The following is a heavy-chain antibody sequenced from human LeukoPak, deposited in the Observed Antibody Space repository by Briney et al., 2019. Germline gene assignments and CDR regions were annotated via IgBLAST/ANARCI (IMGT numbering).Heavy chain of an antibody. Sequence: GGSLRLSCEVSGLTFSGYWVTWVRQAPGKGLEWVANINQDASEKYYVESVKGRFAISRDNAKNSLYLQMNSLRAEDTALYYCAKSPRWGSSWYCTMDYWCQGSLVNDAS. J-gene: IGHJ4*02. CDR1: GLTFSGYW. V-gene: IGHV3-7*03. CDR3: AKSPRWGSSWYCTMDY. CDR2: INQDASEK. D-gene: IGHD6-13*01.